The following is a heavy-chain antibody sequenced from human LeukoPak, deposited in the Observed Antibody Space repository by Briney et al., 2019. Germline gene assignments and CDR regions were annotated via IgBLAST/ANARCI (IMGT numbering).Heavy chain of an antibody. J-gene: IGHJ5*02. CDR3: ARDLPYGSGSYSGFDP. V-gene: IGHV1-2*02. CDR2: INPNNGGT. D-gene: IGHD3-10*01. Sequence: GASVKVSCKASGYTFTGYYMHWVRQAPGQGLEWMGWINPNNGGTNYAQKFQGRVTMTRDTSISTAYMELSRLRSDDTAVYYCARDLPYGSGSYSGFDPWGQGTLVTVSS. CDR1: GYTFTGYY.